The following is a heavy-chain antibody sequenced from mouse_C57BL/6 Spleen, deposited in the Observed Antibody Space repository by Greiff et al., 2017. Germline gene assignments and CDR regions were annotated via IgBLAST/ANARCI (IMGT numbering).Heavy chain of an antibody. D-gene: IGHD1-1*01. CDR2: IDPSDSYT. V-gene: IGHV1-69*01. Sequence: QVQLQQPGAELVMPGASVKLSCKASGYTFTSYWMHWVKQTPGQGLEWIGEIDPSDSYTNYNQKFKGKSTLTVDKSSSTAYMQLSSLTSEDSAVYYCARRGFYYYGTVDYWGQGTTLTVSS. J-gene: IGHJ2*01. CDR1: GYTFTSYW. CDR3: ARRGFYYYGTVDY.